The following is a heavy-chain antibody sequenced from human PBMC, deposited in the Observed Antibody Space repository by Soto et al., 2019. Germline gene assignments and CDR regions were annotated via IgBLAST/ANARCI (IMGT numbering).Heavy chain of an antibody. CDR1: GFTFSSYW. CDR2: IKPDGSRT. D-gene: IGHD1-1*01. V-gene: IGHV3-74*03. Sequence: GGSLRLSCAASGFTFSSYWMHWVRQAPGEGLVWVSYIKPDGSRTKDADSVRGRFTISRDNARNTLYLRMNSLRAEDTAVYYCARDNNWSYDSWGRGTLVTVSS. CDR3: ARDNNWSYDS. J-gene: IGHJ4*02.